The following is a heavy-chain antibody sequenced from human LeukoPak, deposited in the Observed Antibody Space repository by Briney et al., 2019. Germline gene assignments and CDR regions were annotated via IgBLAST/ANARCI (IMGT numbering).Heavy chain of an antibody. J-gene: IGHJ4*01. CDR1: GGSISSHA. CDR2: TYFSLST. CDR3: SRAADCGYIRCYMGIDC. Sequence: SETLSLTCTVSGGSISSHACSWIRQPPGQGLEWIGYTYFSLSTNYYPSLNRRVTISIDTYMNQFSLKLLSITASDTAADYYSRAADCGYIRCYMGIDCWGQRTLGTVSA. V-gene: IGHV4-59*11. D-gene: IGHD2-2*02.